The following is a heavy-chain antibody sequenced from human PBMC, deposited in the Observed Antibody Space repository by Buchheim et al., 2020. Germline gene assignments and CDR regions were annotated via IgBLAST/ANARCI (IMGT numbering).Heavy chain of an antibody. CDR3: ARAPTPYSSSWYDYYYGMDV. J-gene: IGHJ6*02. Sequence: EVELVESGGGLVQPGGSLRLSCAVSGFSFSTYSMDWVRQAPGKGLEWLAYISDTSSTIYYGDSVKGRFTVSRDNAKNALYLQMSSLRVEDTAVYYCARAPTPYSSSWYDYYYGMDVWGQGTT. V-gene: IGHV3-48*04. D-gene: IGHD6-13*01. CDR2: ISDTSSTI. CDR1: GFSFSTYS.